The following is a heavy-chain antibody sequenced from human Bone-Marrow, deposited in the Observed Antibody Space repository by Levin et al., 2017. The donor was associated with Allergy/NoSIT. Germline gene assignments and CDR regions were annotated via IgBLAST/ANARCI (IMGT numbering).Heavy chain of an antibody. V-gene: IGHV4-34*01. CDR1: GGSFSGYY. CDR3: VRGLYQLLFFDY. J-gene: IGHJ4*02. CDR2: INHSGTT. Sequence: NAGGSLRLSCAVYGGSFSGYYWSWIRQPPGKGLEWIGEINHSGTTNYNPSLKSRATISVDTSKNQFSLKLNSVTAADTAVYYCVRGLYQLLFFDYWGQGTLVTVSS. D-gene: IGHD2-2*01.